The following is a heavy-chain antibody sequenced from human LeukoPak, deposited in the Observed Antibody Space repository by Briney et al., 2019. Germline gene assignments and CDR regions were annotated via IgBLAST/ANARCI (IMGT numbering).Heavy chain of an antibody. Sequence: PSETLSLTCAVYGGSFSGYYWIWIRQSPGKGLEWIGEINHSGSTNYNPSLKSRVTMSVDTSKNQFSLKVRSVTAADTAVYYCARPQVVRGAFYVWGQGTTVTVSS. CDR1: GGSFSGYY. D-gene: IGHD2-21*01. V-gene: IGHV4-34*01. CDR2: INHSGST. CDR3: ARPQVVRGAFYV. J-gene: IGHJ6*02.